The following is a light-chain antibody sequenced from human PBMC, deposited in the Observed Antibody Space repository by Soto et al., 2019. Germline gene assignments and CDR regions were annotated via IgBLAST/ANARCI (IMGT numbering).Light chain of an antibody. CDR1: SSDVGGYNY. J-gene: IGLJ2*01. Sequence: QSALTQPASVSGSPGQSITISCTGTSSDVGGYNYVSWYQQHPGKAPKRMIYDVSNRPSGVSNRFFGSKSGNTASLTISGHQAEDETDYYCSSYTSSSTLVVFGGGTKLTVL. CDR2: DVS. CDR3: SSYTSSSTLVV. V-gene: IGLV2-14*01.